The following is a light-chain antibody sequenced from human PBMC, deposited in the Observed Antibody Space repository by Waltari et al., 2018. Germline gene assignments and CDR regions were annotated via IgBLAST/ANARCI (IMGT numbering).Light chain of an antibody. J-gene: IGLJ3*02. CDR1: RSDVGRYNP. V-gene: IGLV2-8*01. CDR3: SSYAGSKFWV. Sequence: QSALTQPPPASGSPGQSVTLPCPGTRSDVGRYNPVPWFQQRPGKAPKVMIYEVSKRPSGVPDRFSGSKSGNTASLIVSGLQAEDEADYYCSSYAGSKFWVFGGGTKLTVL. CDR2: EVS.